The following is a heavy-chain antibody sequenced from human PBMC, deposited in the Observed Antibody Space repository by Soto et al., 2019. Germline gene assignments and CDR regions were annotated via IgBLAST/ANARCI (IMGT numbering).Heavy chain of an antibody. J-gene: IGHJ4*02. V-gene: IGHV1-69*01. CDR3: ARDKCDYAVLYFDY. Sequence: QVQLVQSGAEVKKPGSSVKVSCKASGGTFSSYAISWVRQAPGQGLEWMGGIIPICGTANYAQKFQGRVTITADESTSTAYMERSSLSSADTAVYYCARDKCDYAVLYFDYGGQRTLVTVSS. CDR2: IIPICGTA. D-gene: IGHD4-17*01. CDR1: GGTFSSYA.